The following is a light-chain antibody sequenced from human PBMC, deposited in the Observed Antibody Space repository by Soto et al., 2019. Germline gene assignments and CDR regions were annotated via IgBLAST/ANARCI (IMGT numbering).Light chain of an antibody. J-gene: IGKJ1*01. CDR3: QQSYTARS. V-gene: IGKV1-39*01. CDR2: AAS. Sequence: DIQITQSPSSMSAYGGVRVTITGRASQSIDNYCNWYLQKPGQVPKLLIYAASSLQSGAPSRFSGSGSGTDFTLAISSLQTEDVGTYSCQQSYTARSFGKGTKVEI. CDR1: QSIDNY.